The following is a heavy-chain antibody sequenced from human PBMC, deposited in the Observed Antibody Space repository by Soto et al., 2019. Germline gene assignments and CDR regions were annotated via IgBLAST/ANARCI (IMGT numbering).Heavy chain of an antibody. J-gene: IGHJ4*01. Sequence: GGSLRLSCAASGFSFSSHWMNWVRQAPGKGLVWVSRISISSSDRYYADSVRGRFTISRDNAKNALYLQMNSLRADDTAVYFCVRGMNPLFGGQGTLVTVSS. CDR2: ISISSSDR. CDR1: GFSFSSHW. CDR3: VRGMNPLF. V-gene: IGHV3-21*06.